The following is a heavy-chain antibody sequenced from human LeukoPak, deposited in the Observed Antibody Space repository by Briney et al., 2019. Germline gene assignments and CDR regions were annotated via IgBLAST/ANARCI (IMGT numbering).Heavy chain of an antibody. J-gene: IGHJ4*02. D-gene: IGHD6-19*01. Sequence: PSDTLSLTCAVSGVVSGGSFNTYYWSWIRQPPGKGLEWIGEINYSGSTNYNTSLKRRVTISVDTSENQFSLKLSSVTAADTAVYYCARGLVRSGWLPGEAYFDFWGQGTLVIVSS. CDR1: GVVSGGSFNTYY. CDR2: INYSGST. CDR3: ARGLVRSGWLPGEAYFDF. V-gene: IGHV4-34*01.